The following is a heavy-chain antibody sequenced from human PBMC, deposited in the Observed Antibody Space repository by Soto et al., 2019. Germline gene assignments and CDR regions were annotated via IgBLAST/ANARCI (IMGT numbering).Heavy chain of an antibody. Sequence: EVQLVVSGGGVLRPGGSLRLSCAASGFTFDDYGMSWARQAPGKGLEWVSGVNWNGGSTGYADSVKGRFTISRDNAKNSLYLQMNRLRAEDTAFYYCVRGASLNFDYWGQGTLVTVSS. D-gene: IGHD1-26*01. CDR1: GFTFDDYG. V-gene: IGHV3-20*04. J-gene: IGHJ4*02. CDR3: VRGASLNFDY. CDR2: VNWNGGST.